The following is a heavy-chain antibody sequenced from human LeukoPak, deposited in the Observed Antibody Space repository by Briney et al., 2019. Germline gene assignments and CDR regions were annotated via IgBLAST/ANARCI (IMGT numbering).Heavy chain of an antibody. Sequence: PGGSLRLSCVGSGFTFSSHAMTWVRQAPGKGPVWVSRVDRDGGTTTYADSVKGRFTISRDNAKNTLYLQMNSLRAEDTAVYYCARDLTGGSDYWGQGTLVTVSS. CDR1: GFTFSSHA. J-gene: IGHJ4*02. V-gene: IGHV3-74*01. D-gene: IGHD7-27*01. CDR2: VDRDGGTT. CDR3: ARDLTGGSDY.